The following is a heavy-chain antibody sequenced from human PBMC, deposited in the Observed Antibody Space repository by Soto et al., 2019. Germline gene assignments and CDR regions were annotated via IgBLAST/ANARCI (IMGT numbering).Heavy chain of an antibody. CDR2: ISAYNGNT. V-gene: IGHV1-18*04. CDR1: GYTVTSYG. J-gene: IGHJ4*02. Sequence: ASVKVSCKASGYTVTSYGISWVRQAPGQVLEWMGWISAYNGNTNYAQKLQGRVTMTTDTSTSTAYMELRSLRSDDTAVYYCARDYLTGPARPYYFDYWGQGTLVTVSS. D-gene: IGHD7-27*01. CDR3: ARDYLTGPARPYYFDY.